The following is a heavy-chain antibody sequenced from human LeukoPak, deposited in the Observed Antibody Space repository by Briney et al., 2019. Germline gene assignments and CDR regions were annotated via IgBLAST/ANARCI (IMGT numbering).Heavy chain of an antibody. J-gene: IGHJ4*02. CDR3: ARGARVVVIEKALGY. V-gene: IGHV1-2*06. CDR1: GYTFTGYY. Sequence: ASVKVSCKASGYTFTGYYKHWVRQAPGQGLEWMGRINPNSGGTNYAQKFQGRVTMTRDTSISTAYMELSRLRSDDTAVYYCARGARVVVIEKALGYWGQGTLVTVSS. CDR2: INPNSGGT. D-gene: IGHD3-22*01.